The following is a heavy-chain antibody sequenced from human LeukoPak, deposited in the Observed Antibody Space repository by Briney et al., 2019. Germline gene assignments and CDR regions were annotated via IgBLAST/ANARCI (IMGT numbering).Heavy chain of an antibody. CDR1: GYTFTGYY. CDR2: INPNSGGT. V-gene: IGHV1-2*02. CDR3: ARASVGYCSGGSCYPGVY. J-gene: IGHJ4*02. D-gene: IGHD2-15*01. Sequence: ASVKVSCKASGYTFTGYYMHWVRQAPGQGLEWMGWINPNSGGTNYAQKFQDRVTMTRDTSISTAYMELSRLRSDDTAVYYCARASVGYCSGGSCYPGVYWGQGTLVTVSS.